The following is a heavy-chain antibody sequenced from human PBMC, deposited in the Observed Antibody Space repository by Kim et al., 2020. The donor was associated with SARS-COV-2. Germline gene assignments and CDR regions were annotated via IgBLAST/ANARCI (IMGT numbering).Heavy chain of an antibody. V-gene: IGHV3-23*01. J-gene: IGHJ1*01. D-gene: IGHD6-13*01. Sequence: DSAKGRFTISRDNSKNTPDLQMNSRRDEDTAVYYCAKEPHMAAAGEYFQHWGQGTLVTVSS. CDR3: AKEPHMAAAGEYFQH.